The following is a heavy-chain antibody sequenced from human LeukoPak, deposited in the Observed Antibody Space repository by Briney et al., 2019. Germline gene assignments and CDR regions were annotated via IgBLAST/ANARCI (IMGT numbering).Heavy chain of an antibody. J-gene: IGHJ5*02. D-gene: IGHD2-2*01. V-gene: IGHV3-23*01. Sequence: GGSQRLSCAASGFTFSSYAMSWVRQAPGKGLEWVSAISGSGGSTYYADSVKGRFTISRDNSKNTLYLQMNSLRAEDTAVYYCAYIYCSSTSCYDPWGQGTLVTVSS. CDR2: ISGSGGST. CDR1: GFTFSSYA. CDR3: AYIYCSSTSCYDP.